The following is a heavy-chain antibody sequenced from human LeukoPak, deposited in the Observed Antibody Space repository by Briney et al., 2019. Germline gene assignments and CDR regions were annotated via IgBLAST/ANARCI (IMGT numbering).Heavy chain of an antibody. V-gene: IGHV4-59*08. Sequence: SETLSLTCTVSGGSISSYYWSWIRQPPGKGLEWIGYIYYSGSTNYNPSLKSRVTISVDTSKNQFSLKLSSVTAADTAVYYCARHSYCGGDCYWDAFDYWGQGTLVTVSS. CDR3: ARHSYCGGDCYWDAFDY. J-gene: IGHJ4*02. CDR2: IYYSGST. D-gene: IGHD2-21*02. CDR1: GGSISSYY.